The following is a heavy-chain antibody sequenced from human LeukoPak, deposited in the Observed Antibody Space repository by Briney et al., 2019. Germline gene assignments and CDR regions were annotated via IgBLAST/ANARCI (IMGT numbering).Heavy chain of an antibody. CDR1: GFTFSSYA. V-gene: IGHV3-23*01. CDR3: AKGGGYSSGWNPFDY. CDR2: ISGSGGST. D-gene: IGHD6-19*01. Sequence: PGGSLRLSCAASGFTFSSYAMSWVRQAPGKGLEWVSAISGSGGSTYYADSVKGRFTISRDNSKNTLYLQMNSLRAEDTAVYYCAKGGGYSSGWNPFDYWGQGTLVTVSS. J-gene: IGHJ4*02.